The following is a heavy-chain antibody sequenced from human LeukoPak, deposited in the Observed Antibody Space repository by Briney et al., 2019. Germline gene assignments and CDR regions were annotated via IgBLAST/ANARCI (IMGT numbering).Heavy chain of an antibody. CDR1: GFTFDDYA. J-gene: IGHJ4*02. CDR3: AKGKDYYGPIDY. Sequence: GGSLRLSCAASGFTFDDYAMHWVRQAPGKGLEWVSGISWNSGSIGYADSVKGRLTISRDNAKNSLYLQMNSLRAEDTALYYCAKGKDYYGPIDYWGQGTLVTVSS. V-gene: IGHV3-9*01. CDR2: ISWNSGSI. D-gene: IGHD3-10*01.